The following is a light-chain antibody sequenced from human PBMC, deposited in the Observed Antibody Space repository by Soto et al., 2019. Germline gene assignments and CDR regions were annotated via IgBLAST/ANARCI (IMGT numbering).Light chain of an antibody. Sequence: EIVMTQSPATLSVSPGERATLSCRASQSISTKLAWYQQKPGQAPRVLIYGASTRATGIPARFSGSGSGTVFTLTISSLQSEDFAVYHCQHYNDLPPTWTFGQGTRVEIK. CDR2: GAS. V-gene: IGKV3-15*01. CDR1: QSISTK. J-gene: IGKJ1*01. CDR3: QHYNDLPPTWT.